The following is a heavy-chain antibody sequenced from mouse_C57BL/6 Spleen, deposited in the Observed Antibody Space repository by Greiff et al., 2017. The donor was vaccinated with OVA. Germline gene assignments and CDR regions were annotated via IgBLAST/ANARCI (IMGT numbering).Heavy chain of an antibody. J-gene: IGHJ1*03. Sequence: QVQLQQPGAELVKPGASVKLSCKASGYTFTSYWMHWVKQRPGQGLEWIGMIHPNSGSTNYNEKFKSKATLTVDKSSSTAYMQLSSLTSEDSAVYYCAKVYYYGSRDGYFDVWGTGTTVTVSS. CDR2: IHPNSGST. CDR3: AKVYYYGSRDGYFDV. CDR1: GYTFTSYW. D-gene: IGHD1-1*01. V-gene: IGHV1-64*01.